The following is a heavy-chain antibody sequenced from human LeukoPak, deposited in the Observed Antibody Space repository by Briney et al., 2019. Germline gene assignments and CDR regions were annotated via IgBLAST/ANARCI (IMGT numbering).Heavy chain of an antibody. D-gene: IGHD3-22*01. CDR1: GYTFTSYD. V-gene: IGHV1-8*01. CDR3: ARSGSSGYYEGADY. Sequence: ASVKVSCKASGYTFTSYDINCVRQATGQGLEWMGWMNPNSGNTGYAQKFQGRVTMTRNTSISTAYMELSSLRSEDTAVYYCARSGSSGYYEGADYWGQGTLVTVSS. J-gene: IGHJ4*02. CDR2: MNPNSGNT.